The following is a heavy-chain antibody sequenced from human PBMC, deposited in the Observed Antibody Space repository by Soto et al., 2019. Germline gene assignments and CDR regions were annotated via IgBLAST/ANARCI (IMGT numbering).Heavy chain of an antibody. Sequence: PGGSLRLSCAASGFTFGSYAFHWVRQAPGKGLEYVSYISSSGSTRYYADSVKGRFTISRDNAKNSLYLQMNSLRAEDTAVYYCARVKIFGVVIDYWGQGTLVTVSS. CDR1: GFTFGSYA. V-gene: IGHV3-48*04. CDR3: ARVKIFGVVIDY. J-gene: IGHJ4*02. CDR2: ISSSGSTR. D-gene: IGHD3-3*01.